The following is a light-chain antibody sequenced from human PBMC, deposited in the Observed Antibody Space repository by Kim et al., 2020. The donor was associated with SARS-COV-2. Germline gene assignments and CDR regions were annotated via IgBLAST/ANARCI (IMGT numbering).Light chain of an antibody. J-gene: IGKJ1*01. CDR3: QQYHSSPRT. Sequence: SPGERGTLSCRASQTVVSNYLAWYQQKPGQAPRLLIYGASSRATGIPDRFSGSGSGTDFTLTVSRLEPEDSAVYYCQQYHSSPRTFGQGTKVDIK. CDR2: GAS. V-gene: IGKV3-20*01. CDR1: QTVVSNY.